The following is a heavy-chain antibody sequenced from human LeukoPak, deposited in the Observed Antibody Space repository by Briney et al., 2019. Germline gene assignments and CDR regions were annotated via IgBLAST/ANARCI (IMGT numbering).Heavy chain of an antibody. J-gene: IGHJ4*02. CDR2: ISGSGGST. CDR1: GFTFNTYS. V-gene: IGHV3-23*01. Sequence: GGSLRLSCVASGFTFNTYSMNWVRQAPGKGLEWVSVISGSGGSTSYADSVKGRFTISRDNSKNTLYLQMNSLRAEDTAVYYCAKDRGERLDQPDQFDYWGQGTLVTVSS. CDR3: AKDRGERLDQPDQFDY. D-gene: IGHD1-14*01.